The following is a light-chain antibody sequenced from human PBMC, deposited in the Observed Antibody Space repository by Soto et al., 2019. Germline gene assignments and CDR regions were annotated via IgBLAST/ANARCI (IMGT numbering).Light chain of an antibody. CDR3: QQRSNWPWT. Sequence: EIVLTQSPATLSLSPGERATLSCGASQSVSSLLAWYQQKPGQAPRLLIYAASNRATGIPARFSGSGSGTDFALTIRSLEPEDFAVYYCQQRSNWPWTFGQGTKVEI. V-gene: IGKV3-11*01. CDR1: QSVSSL. J-gene: IGKJ1*01. CDR2: AAS.